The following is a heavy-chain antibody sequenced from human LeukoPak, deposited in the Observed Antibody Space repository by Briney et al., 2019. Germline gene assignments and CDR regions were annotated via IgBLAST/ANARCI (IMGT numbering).Heavy chain of an antibody. Sequence: SQTLSLTCTVSGGSISSGNYYWSWIRQPAGKGLEWIGRIYTSGSTNYNPSLKSRVTISVDTSKNQFSLKLSSVTAADTAVYYCARDLGGKRYFDWFIDYWGQGTLVTVSS. V-gene: IGHV4-61*02. CDR3: ARDLGGKRYFDWFIDY. CDR1: GGSISSGNYY. CDR2: IYTSGST. D-gene: IGHD3-9*01. J-gene: IGHJ4*02.